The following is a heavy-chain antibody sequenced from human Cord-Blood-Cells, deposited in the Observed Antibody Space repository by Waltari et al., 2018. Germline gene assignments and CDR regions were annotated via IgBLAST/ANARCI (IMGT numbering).Heavy chain of an antibody. V-gene: IGHV3-73*02. Sequence: EVQLVESGGGLVQPGGSLKLSCAASGFTFSGSGMHWVRQASGKGVEGVGRSRSKANGYATAYAESVKGRFTISRDDSKNTAYLQMNSLKTEDTAVYYCTRRYKNFDYWGQGTLVTVSS. CDR3: TRRYKNFDY. J-gene: IGHJ4*02. CDR2: SRSKANGYAT. CDR1: GFTFSGSG. D-gene: IGHD1-1*01.